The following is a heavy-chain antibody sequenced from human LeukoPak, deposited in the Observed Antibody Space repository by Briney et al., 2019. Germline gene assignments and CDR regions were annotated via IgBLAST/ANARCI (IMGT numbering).Heavy chain of an antibody. J-gene: IGHJ4*02. CDR1: GFTFSSYA. Sequence: GSLRLSCAASGFTFSSYAMSWVRQAPGKGLEWVSAISGSGGSTYYADSVKGRFTISRDNSKNTLYLQMNSLRAEDTAVYYCAGSPYYYGSGSYYGDWGQGTLVTVSS. CDR3: AGSPYYYGSGSYYGD. CDR2: ISGSGGST. V-gene: IGHV3-23*01. D-gene: IGHD3-10*01.